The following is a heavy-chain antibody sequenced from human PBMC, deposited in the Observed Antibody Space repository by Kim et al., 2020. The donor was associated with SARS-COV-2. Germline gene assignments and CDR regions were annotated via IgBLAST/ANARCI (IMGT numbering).Heavy chain of an antibody. CDR1: GFTFSSYG. CDR3: ARDGIARYFDL. V-gene: IGHV3-33*01. Sequence: GGSLRLSCAASGFTFSSYGMHWVRQAPGKGLEWVAVIWYDGSNKYYADSVKGRFTISRDNSKNTLYLQMNSLRAEDTAVYYCARDGIARYFDLWGRGTLVTVSS. CDR2: IWYDGSNK. J-gene: IGHJ2*01. D-gene: IGHD6-13*01.